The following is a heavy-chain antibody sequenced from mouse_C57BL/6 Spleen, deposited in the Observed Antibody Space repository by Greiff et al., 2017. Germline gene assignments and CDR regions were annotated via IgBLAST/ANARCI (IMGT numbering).Heavy chain of an antibody. CDR2: IHPNSGST. V-gene: IGHV1-64*01. CDR1: GYTFTSYW. D-gene: IGHD1-1*01. Sequence: QVQLQQPGAELVKPGASVKLSCKASGYTFTSYWMHWVKQRPGQGLEWIGMIHPNSGSTNYNEKFKSKATLTVDKSSSTAYMQLGSLTSEDSAVYYWARDYYSSSVWYFDVWGTGTTVTVSS. J-gene: IGHJ1*03. CDR3: ARDYYSSSVWYFDV.